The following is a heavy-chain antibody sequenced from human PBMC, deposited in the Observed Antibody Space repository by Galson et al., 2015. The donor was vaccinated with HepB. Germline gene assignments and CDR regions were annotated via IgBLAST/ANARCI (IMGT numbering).Heavy chain of an antibody. J-gene: IGHJ4*02. Sequence: SLRLSCAASGFTFSSYEMNWVRQAPGKGLEWVSYISSSGSTIYYADSVKGRFTISRDNAKNSLYLQMNSLRAEDTAVYYCARIPMATTLYYFDYWGQGTLVTVSS. CDR3: ARIPMATTLYYFDY. CDR2: ISSSGSTI. V-gene: IGHV3-48*03. D-gene: IGHD5-24*01. CDR1: GFTFSSYE.